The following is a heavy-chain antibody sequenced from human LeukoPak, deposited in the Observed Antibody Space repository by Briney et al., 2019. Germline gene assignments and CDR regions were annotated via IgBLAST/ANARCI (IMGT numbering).Heavy chain of an antibody. D-gene: IGHD3-10*01. CDR3: ARDRSWSDYDMDV. V-gene: IGHV3-21*01. CDR1: GFTFSSYS. J-gene: IGHJ6*04. CDR2: ISSSSSYI. Sequence: GGSLRLSCAASGFTFSSYSMNWVRQAPGKGLEWVSCISSSSSYIYYADSVKGRFTISRDNAKNSLYLQMNSLKAEDTAVYYCARDRSWSDYDMDVWGKGTTVTVSS.